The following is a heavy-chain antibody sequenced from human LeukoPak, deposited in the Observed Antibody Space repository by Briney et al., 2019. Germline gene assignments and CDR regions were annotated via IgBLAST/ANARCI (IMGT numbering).Heavy chain of an antibody. V-gene: IGHV4-34*01. CDR2: VGHSGTT. Sequence: SETLSLTCAVYGGSLNDYLWSWIRQPPGQGLEWIGEVGHSGTTNYNPSLKRRVTISVDTSKNQFSLKFTSVTAADTAVYYCARELISSRAAFDTWGQGTVVTVSS. CDR1: GGSLNDYL. CDR3: ARELISSRAAFDT. J-gene: IGHJ3*02. D-gene: IGHD3-10*01.